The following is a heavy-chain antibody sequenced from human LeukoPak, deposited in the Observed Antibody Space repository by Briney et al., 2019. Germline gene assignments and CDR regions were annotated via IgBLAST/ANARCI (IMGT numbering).Heavy chain of an antibody. D-gene: IGHD6-19*01. Sequence: SGTLSLTCAVSGDSISSSHWWSWVRQPPGKGLEWTGEIHESGSTNYNPSLKSRVTISVDKFKNQFSLKLSSVTAADTAVYYCARKLTAVAGYFDCWGQGTLVTVSS. J-gene: IGHJ4*02. CDR1: GDSISSSHW. V-gene: IGHV4-4*02. CDR3: ARKLTAVAGYFDC. CDR2: IHESGST.